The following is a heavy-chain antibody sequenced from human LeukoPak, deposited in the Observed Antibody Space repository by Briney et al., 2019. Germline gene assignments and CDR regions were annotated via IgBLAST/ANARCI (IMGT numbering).Heavy chain of an antibody. J-gene: IGHJ4*02. V-gene: IGHV4-34*01. CDR3: ARGRRRSSPRESDY. CDR1: GGSFSGYY. CDR2: INHSGST. D-gene: IGHD6-6*01. Sequence: SETLSLTCAVYGGSFSGYYWSWIRQPPGKGLEWIGEINHSGSTNYNPSLKSRVTISVDTSKNQFSLKLSSVTAADTAVYYCARGRRRSSPRESDYWGQGTLVTVSS.